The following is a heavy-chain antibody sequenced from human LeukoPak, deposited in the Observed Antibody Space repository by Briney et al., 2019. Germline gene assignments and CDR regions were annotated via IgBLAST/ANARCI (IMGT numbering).Heavy chain of an antibody. CDR1: GFTFSSYS. CDR2: ISSSSSYI. CDR3: ARDPRVAGSYYFDY. Sequence: PGRSLRPSCAPSGFTFSSYSMNWVRQAPGKGLGWVSSISSSSSYIYYADSVKGRFTISRDNAKNSLYLQMNSLRAEDTAVYYCARDPRVAGSYYFDYWGQGTLVTVSS. D-gene: IGHD6-19*01. V-gene: IGHV3-21*01. J-gene: IGHJ4*02.